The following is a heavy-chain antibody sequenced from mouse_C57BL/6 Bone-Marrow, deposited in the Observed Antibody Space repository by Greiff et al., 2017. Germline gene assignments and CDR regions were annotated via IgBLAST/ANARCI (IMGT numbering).Heavy chain of an antibody. D-gene: IGHD2-1*01. J-gene: IGHJ2*01. CDR2: INPGSGGT. CDR3: ASGGYYGNRFDY. V-gene: IGHV1-54*01. CDR1: GYAFTNYL. Sequence: QVQLQQSGAELVRPGTSVKVSCKASGYAFTNYLIEWVKQRPGQGLEWIGVINPGSGGTNYNEKFKGKATLTADKSSITAYMQLSSLPSEDSAVYFCASGGYYGNRFDYWGQGTTLTVSS.